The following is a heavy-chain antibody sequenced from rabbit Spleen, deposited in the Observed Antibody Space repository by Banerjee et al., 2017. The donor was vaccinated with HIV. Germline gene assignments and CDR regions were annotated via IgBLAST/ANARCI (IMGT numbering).Heavy chain of an antibody. J-gene: IGHJ6*01. CDR1: GFSFSNNHY. CDR2: IEGGSSHFS. Sequence: QEQLEESGGDLVKPEGSLTLTCTASGFSFSNNHYMCWVRQAPGKGLEWIACIEGGSSHFSYFASWAKGRFTISKTSSTTVTLQMTSLTAADTATYFCARDSGSSFSSYGMDLWGPGTLVTVS. V-gene: IGHV1S45*01. D-gene: IGHD8-1*01. CDR3: ARDSGSSFSSYGMDL.